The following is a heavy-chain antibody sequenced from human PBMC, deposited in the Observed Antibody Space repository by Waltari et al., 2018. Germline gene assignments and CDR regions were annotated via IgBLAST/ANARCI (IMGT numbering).Heavy chain of an antibody. J-gene: IGHJ4*02. CDR3: AKSTGSYYEVFDY. Sequence: EVRLVESGGGLVQPGGSLNISCAASGCPVSNYGMSWVRQAPGKGLECVSTISGSGGTTFYADSVKGRFTMSKDNSKNTLFLQMNSLRFDDTAEYYCAKSTGSYYEVFDYWGRGTLVTVSS. CDR1: GCPVSNYG. D-gene: IGHD1-26*01. V-gene: IGHV3-23*04. CDR2: ISGSGGTT.